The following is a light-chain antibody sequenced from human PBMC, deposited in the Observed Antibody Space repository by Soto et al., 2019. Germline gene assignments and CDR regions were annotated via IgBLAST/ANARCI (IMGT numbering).Light chain of an antibody. CDR3: SSYTSSSTLGYV. V-gene: IGLV2-14*01. Sequence: QSALTQPASVSGSPGQSITISCTGTSSDVGGYNYVSWYQQHPGKAPKLMIYDVSNRPSGVSNRFSGSKSGNTASLTISGPQAEDEAEYYCSSYTSSSTLGYVFGTGTKLTVL. CDR1: SSDVGGYNY. CDR2: DVS. J-gene: IGLJ1*01.